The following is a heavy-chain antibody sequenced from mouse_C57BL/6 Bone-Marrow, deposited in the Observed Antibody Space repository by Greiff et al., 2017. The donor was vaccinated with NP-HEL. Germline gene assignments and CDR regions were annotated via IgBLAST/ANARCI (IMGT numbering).Heavy chain of an antibody. CDR2: ISYDGSN. V-gene: IGHV3-6*01. CDR1: GYSITSGYY. Sequence: VQLKESGPGLVKPSQSLSLTCSVTGYSITSGYYWNWIRQFPGNKLEWMGYISYDGSNNYNPSLKNRISITRDTSKNQFFLKLNSVTTEDTATYYCARENLYYAMDYWGQGTSVTVSS. J-gene: IGHJ4*01. CDR3: ARENLYYAMDY.